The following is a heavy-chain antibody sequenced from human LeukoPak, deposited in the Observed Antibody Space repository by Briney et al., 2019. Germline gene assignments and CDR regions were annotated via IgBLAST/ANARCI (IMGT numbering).Heavy chain of an antibody. Sequence: GGSLRLSCAASGFTFSSYSMNWVRQAPGKGLEWVSYISSSSSTIYYADSVKGRFTISRDNAKNSLYLQMNSLRAEDTAVYYCAGILVVVAAHYYMDVWGKGTTVTVSS. CDR3: AGILVVVAAHYYMDV. CDR2: ISSSSSTI. D-gene: IGHD2-15*01. CDR1: GFTFSSYS. J-gene: IGHJ6*03. V-gene: IGHV3-48*04.